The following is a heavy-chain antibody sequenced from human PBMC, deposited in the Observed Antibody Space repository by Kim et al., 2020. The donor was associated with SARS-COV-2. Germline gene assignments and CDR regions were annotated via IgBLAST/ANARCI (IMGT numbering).Heavy chain of an antibody. CDR3: ARIPTTGGDDY. CDR2: ISYDGSNK. D-gene: IGHD4-17*01. V-gene: IGHV3-30*04. Sequence: GSLRLSCAASGFTFSSYAMHWVRQAPGKGLEWVAVISYDGSNKYYADSVKGRFTISRDNSKNTLYLQMNSLRAEDTAVYYCARIPTTGGDDYWGQGTLVTVSS. J-gene: IGHJ4*02. CDR1: GFTFSSYA.